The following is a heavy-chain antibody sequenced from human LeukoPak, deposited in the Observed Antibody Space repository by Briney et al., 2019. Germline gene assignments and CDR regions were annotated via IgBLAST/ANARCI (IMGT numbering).Heavy chain of an antibody. CDR1: GGTFSSYA. Sequence: SVNVSCKASGGTFSSYAISWVRQAPGQGLEWMGGIIPIFGTANYAQKFQGRVTITADESTSTAYMELSSLRSEDTAVYYCARRVLRRGYSGYGGLDYWGQGTLVTVSS. CDR2: IIPIFGTA. V-gene: IGHV1-69*13. CDR3: ARRVLRRGYSGYGGLDY. D-gene: IGHD5-12*01. J-gene: IGHJ4*02.